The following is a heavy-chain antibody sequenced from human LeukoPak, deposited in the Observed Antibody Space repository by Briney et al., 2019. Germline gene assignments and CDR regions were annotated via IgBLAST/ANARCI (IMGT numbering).Heavy chain of an antibody. Sequence: GGSLRLSCAAPGFTLDGYWMHWVRQAPGKGLVWVSRINSDGSTTSYADSVKGRFTISRDNSKNTLYLQMNSLRAEDTAVYFCARVATGSYDWFDPWGQGTLVAVSS. CDR3: ARVATGSYDWFDP. CDR2: INSDGSTT. V-gene: IGHV3-74*01. J-gene: IGHJ5*02. CDR1: GFTLDGYW. D-gene: IGHD3-10*01.